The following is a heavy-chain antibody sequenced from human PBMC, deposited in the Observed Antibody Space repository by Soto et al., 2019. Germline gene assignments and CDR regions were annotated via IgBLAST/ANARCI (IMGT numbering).Heavy chain of an antibody. CDR3: ARESGSGWYAL. D-gene: IGHD6-19*01. Sequence: EASVKVSCKTSGYTFTGYYFHWVRQAPGQGLEWMGWVNPHSGGTHYAQRFQGRVTMTRDTSINTVFMELRRLRSDDTAVYFCARESGSGWYALWGQGTLVTVSS. V-gene: IGHV1-2*02. J-gene: IGHJ4*02. CDR1: GYTFTGYY. CDR2: VNPHSGGT.